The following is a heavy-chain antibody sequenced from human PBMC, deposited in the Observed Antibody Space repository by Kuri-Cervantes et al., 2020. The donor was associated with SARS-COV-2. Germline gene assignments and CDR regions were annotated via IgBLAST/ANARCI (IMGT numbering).Heavy chain of an antibody. D-gene: IGHD2-15*01. J-gene: IGHJ6*03. Sequence: GESLKIYCAASGFTFSSYAMHWVRQAPGKGLEWVAVISYDGSNKYYADSVKGRFTITRDNSKNTLYLQMNSLRAEDTAVYYCAKFSGAIRAYHFMNVWGKGTTVTVSS. V-gene: IGHV3-30-3*02. CDR1: GFTFSSYA. CDR3: AKFSGAIRAYHFMNV. CDR2: ISYDGSNK.